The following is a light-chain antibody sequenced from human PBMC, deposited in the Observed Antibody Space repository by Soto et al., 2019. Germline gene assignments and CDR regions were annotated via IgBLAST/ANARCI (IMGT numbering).Light chain of an antibody. CDR1: SSDVGFYSS. J-gene: IGLJ1*01. CDR3: TSYASNPYV. CDR2: EVT. Sequence: QSVLTQPASVSGSPGQSITISCTGSSSDVGFYSSVYWYQQHPGKAPRLIIYEVTNRPSGISYRFSGSKSGNTASLTISGLQAEDEADYYCTSYASNPYVFGTGTKLTVL. V-gene: IGLV2-14*01.